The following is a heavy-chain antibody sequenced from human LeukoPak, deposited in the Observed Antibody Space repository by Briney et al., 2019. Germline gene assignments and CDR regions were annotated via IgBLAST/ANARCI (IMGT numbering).Heavy chain of an antibody. V-gene: IGHV3-13*01. CDR2: ISTAGDT. CDR3: AKEPLTAGFWYFDL. Sequence: PGGSLRLSCAASGLTFSSSDMHWVRQTTGKGLEWASAISTAGDTFYSDSVKGRFTISRENAKNSLYLQMDSLGAGDTAVYYCAKEPLTAGFWYFDLWGRGTLVTVSS. CDR1: GLTFSSSD. J-gene: IGHJ2*01. D-gene: IGHD2-21*02.